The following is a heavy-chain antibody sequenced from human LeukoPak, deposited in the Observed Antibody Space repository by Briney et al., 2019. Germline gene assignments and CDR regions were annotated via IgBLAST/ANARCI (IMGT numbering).Heavy chain of an antibody. D-gene: IGHD3-10*01. CDR1: GFTFSSYW. J-gene: IGHJ4*02. V-gene: IGHV3-7*01. CDR3: ARASYGSGTTSFGHRYYFDY. CDR2: IKQDGSEK. Sequence: GGSLRLSCAASGFTFSSYWMSWVRQAPGKGLEWVANIKQDGSEKYYVDSVKGRFTISRDNAKNSLYLQMNSLRAEDTAVYYCARASYGSGTTSFGHRYYFDYWGQGTLVTVSS.